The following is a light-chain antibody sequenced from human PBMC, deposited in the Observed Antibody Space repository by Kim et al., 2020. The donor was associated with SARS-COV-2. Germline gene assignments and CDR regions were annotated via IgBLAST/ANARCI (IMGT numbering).Light chain of an antibody. CDR2: TNN. CDR1: TSNIETNT. V-gene: IGLV1-44*01. Sequence: RVSISGSGGTSNIETNTVNWYQQLPGAAPKLLIHTNNQRPSGVPDRFSGSRFGTSASLTISGLQSEDEADYFCAAWEDSPGGYVVFGGGTQLTVL. CDR3: AAWEDSPGGYVV. J-gene: IGLJ2*01.